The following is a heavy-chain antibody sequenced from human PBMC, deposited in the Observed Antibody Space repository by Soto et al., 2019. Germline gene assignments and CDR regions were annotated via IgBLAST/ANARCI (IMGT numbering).Heavy chain of an antibody. CDR3: AKEIRAYSSSWSFDY. CDR1: GFTFSSYG. J-gene: IGHJ4*02. D-gene: IGHD6-13*01. V-gene: IGHV3-30*18. CDR2: ISYDGSIQ. Sequence: QVQLVESGGGVVQPGRSLRLSCAASGFTFSSYGMHWVRQAPGEGLEWVVVISYDGSIQYYTDSAKGRFTISRDNSKSKLYLQMNSLRAEDTAVYYCAKEIRAYSSSWSFDYWGQGTLVTVSS.